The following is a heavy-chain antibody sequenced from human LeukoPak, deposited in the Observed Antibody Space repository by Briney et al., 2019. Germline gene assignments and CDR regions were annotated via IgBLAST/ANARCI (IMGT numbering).Heavy chain of an antibody. CDR2: IYYSGST. CDR1: GGSISSSSYY. Sequence: SETLSLTCTVSGGSISSSSYYWGWIRQPPGKGLEWIGSIYYSGSTYYNPSLKSRVTISVDTSKNQFSLKLSSVTAADTAVYYCARHRVRRDYYMDVWGKGTTVTVSS. D-gene: IGHD3-10*01. V-gene: IGHV4-39*01. J-gene: IGHJ6*03. CDR3: ARHRVRRDYYMDV.